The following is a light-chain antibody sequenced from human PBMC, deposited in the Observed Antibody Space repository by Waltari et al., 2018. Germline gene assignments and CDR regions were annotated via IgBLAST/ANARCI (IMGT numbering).Light chain of an antibody. J-gene: IGKJ4*01. CDR2: LGS. V-gene: IGKV2-28*01. CDR3: RQALQTPLT. CDR1: QSLLHSNGYNF. Sequence: DIVMTQSPLSLPVTPGEPASISCRSSQSLLHSNGYNFLDWYLQKPGQSPQLLIYLGSNRAAGVTDRFSGSGSGTDCTLKISRVEAEDVGVYYCRQALQTPLTFGGGTKVEIK.